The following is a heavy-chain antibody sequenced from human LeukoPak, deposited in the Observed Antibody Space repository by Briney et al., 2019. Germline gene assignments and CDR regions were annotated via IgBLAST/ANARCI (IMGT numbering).Heavy chain of an antibody. CDR2: IYYSGST. Sequence: SETLSLTCTVSGGSISSYYWSWIRQPPGKGLKWIGYIYYSGSTNYNPSLKSRVTISVDTSKNQFSLKLSSVTAADTAVYYCARAGGGGFYGDYGYFDYWGQGTLVTVSS. CDR1: GGSISSYY. D-gene: IGHD4-17*01. J-gene: IGHJ4*02. CDR3: ARAGGGGFYGDYGYFDY. V-gene: IGHV4-59*01.